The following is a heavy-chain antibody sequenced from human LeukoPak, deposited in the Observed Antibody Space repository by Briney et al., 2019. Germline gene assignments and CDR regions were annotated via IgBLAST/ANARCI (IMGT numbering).Heavy chain of an antibody. V-gene: IGHV1-46*01. CDR3: TRTYYYDSSGYYYGRDAFDI. CDR1: GYTFTTYY. Sequence: GASVKVSCKASGYTFTTYYIHWVRQAPGQGLEWMGIISPSGGSTNYAQKFQGRVTMTRDTSTSTVYMELSSLRSEDTAVYYCTRTYYYDSSGYYYGRDAFDIWGQGTMVTVSS. D-gene: IGHD3-22*01. CDR2: ISPSGGST. J-gene: IGHJ3*02.